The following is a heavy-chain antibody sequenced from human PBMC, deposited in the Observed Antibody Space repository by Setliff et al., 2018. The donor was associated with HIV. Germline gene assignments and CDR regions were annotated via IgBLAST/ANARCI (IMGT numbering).Heavy chain of an antibody. V-gene: IGHV3-7*04. CDR1: GFTFSIYW. D-gene: IGHD3-10*01. CDR2: IKQDGSEK. CDR3: ARAGPVGNYYYYMDV. Sequence: GGSLRLSCAASGFTFSIYWMNWVRQAPGKGLEWVANIKQDGSEKNYVDSVKGRFTISRDNAKNSLYLQMNSLRVEDTAVYYCARAGPVGNYYYYMDVWGKGTTVTVSS. J-gene: IGHJ6*03.